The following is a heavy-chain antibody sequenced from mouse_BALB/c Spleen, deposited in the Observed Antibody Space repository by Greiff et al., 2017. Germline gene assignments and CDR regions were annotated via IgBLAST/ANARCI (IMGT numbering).Heavy chain of an antibody. CDR3: ARGGNYGGFAY. CDR2: IYPGDGDT. J-gene: IGHJ3*01. Sequence: QVQLQQSGAELVRPGSSVKISCKASGYAFSSYWMNWVKQRPGQGLEWIGQIYPGDGDTNYNGKFKGKATLTADKSSSTAYMQLSSLTSEDSAVYFCARGGNYGGFAYWGQGTLVTVSA. D-gene: IGHD2-1*01. V-gene: IGHV1-80*01. CDR1: GYAFSSYW.